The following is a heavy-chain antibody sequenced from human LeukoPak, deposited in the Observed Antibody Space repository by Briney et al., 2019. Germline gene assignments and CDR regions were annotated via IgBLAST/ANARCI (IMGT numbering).Heavy chain of an antibody. J-gene: IGHJ4*02. Sequence: PSETLSLTCAVYGGSFSGYYWSWIRQPPGKGLEWIGEINHSGSTNYNPSLKSRVTISVDTSKNQFSLKLSSVTAADTAVYYCARGASTPRLYYFDYWGQGTLVTVSS. CDR2: INHSGST. CDR3: ARGASTPRLYYFDY. D-gene: IGHD2-2*01. CDR1: GGSFSGYY. V-gene: IGHV4-34*01.